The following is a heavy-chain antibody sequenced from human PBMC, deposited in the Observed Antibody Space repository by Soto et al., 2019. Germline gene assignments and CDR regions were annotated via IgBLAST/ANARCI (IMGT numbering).Heavy chain of an antibody. J-gene: IGHJ4*02. Sequence: GGSLRLSCAASGFTFSTYDMNWVRQAPGKGLEWVAVISVSGDRTYYADSVRGRFTISRDNSKNTLYLQMSGLRAEDTAVYYCAKDFNWGYGYWGQGTLVTVSS. V-gene: IGHV3-23*01. CDR1: GFTFSTYD. CDR2: ISVSGDRT. CDR3: AKDFNWGYGY. D-gene: IGHD7-27*01.